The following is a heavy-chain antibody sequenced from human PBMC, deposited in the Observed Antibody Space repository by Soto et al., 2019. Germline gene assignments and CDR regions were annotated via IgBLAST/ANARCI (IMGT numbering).Heavy chain of an antibody. J-gene: IGHJ4*02. CDR1: GFNFSSYA. CDR3: AKDPRRHFSGGSCNFKDY. D-gene: IGHD2-15*01. CDR2: ISGSGGST. Sequence: GGSLRPSCGASGFNFSSYALSLVRPAPGEGVEWVSAISGSGGSTYYADSVKGRFTISRDNSKNTLYLQMNSLRAEDTAVYYCAKDPRRHFSGGSCNFKDYWGQGTLVTVSS. V-gene: IGHV3-23*01.